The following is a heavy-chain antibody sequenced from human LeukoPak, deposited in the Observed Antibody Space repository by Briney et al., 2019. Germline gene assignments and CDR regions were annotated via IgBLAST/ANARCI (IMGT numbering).Heavy chain of an antibody. Sequence: SETLSLTCTVSGGSISSYYWSWIRQPAGKGLEWIGRIYISGSTNYNPSLKSRVTMSVDTSKNQFSLKLSSVTAADTAVYYCARGSTYGDYVGGMDYWGQGTLVTVSS. CDR2: IYISGST. CDR3: ARGSTYGDYVGGMDY. V-gene: IGHV4-4*07. D-gene: IGHD4-17*01. CDR1: GGSISSYY. J-gene: IGHJ4*02.